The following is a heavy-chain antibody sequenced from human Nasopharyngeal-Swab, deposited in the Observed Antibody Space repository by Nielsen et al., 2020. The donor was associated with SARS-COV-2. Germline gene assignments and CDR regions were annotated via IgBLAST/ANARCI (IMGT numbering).Heavy chain of an antibody. CDR3: AAWVTGELPFDY. J-gene: IGHJ4*02. V-gene: IGHV1-58*01. Sequence: SVKVSCKASGLNFKVSAVQWVRQARGQRLEWIGWIVVGSGNTNYEQKFQERVTITRGMSTSTAYMELSSLRSEDTGVYYCAAWVTGELPFDYWGQGTLVTVSS. CDR2: IVVGSGNT. D-gene: IGHD1-7*01. CDR1: GLNFKVSA.